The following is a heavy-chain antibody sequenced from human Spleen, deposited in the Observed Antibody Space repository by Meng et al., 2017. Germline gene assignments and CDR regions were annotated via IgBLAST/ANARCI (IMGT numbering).Heavy chain of an antibody. D-gene: IGHD2-2*01. CDR3: ARKAGNCISTTCYSLDY. J-gene: IGHJ4*02. CDR1: GYTFLNYD. Sequence: SVKVSCKASGYTFLNYDINWVRQATGQGLEWMGGINAVFGTTNYAQKFQGRVTITTDESTSTVYMELTRLTSEDTAVYFCARKAGNCISTTCYSLDYWGQGTLVTVSS. V-gene: IGHV1-69*05. CDR2: INAVFGTT.